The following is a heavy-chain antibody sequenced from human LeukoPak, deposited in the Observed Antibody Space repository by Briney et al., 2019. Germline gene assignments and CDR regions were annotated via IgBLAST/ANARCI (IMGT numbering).Heavy chain of an antibody. CDR1: GFSFGNYA. CDR2: ISGTGGAT. D-gene: IGHD2-21*01. Sequence: PGGSLRLSCVASGFSFGNYAMSWVRQAPGKGLQWVSQISGTGGATWYAGFARDRFTISRDKFKKTLYLQMSGLRVEDTAMYYCVKDPRDTYGTNWFVSWGQGTLLIVSS. V-gene: IGHV3-23*01. J-gene: IGHJ5*01. CDR3: VKDPRDTYGTNWFVS.